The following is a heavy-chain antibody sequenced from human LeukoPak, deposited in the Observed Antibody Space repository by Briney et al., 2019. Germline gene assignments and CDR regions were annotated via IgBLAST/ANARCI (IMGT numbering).Heavy chain of an antibody. Sequence: KTGGSLRLSCAASGFSFSDYYMSWIRQAPGKGLEWVSYISSSGSTIYYAGSMKGRSTIGRQTAKNSLYLQMNSLRAEDTAVYYCAREGRFLYYVSSGYGQSYFDYWGQGTLVTVSS. CDR2: ISSSGSTI. CDR3: AREGRFLYYVSSGYGQSYFDY. D-gene: IGHD3-22*01. J-gene: IGHJ4*02. CDR1: GFSFSDYY. V-gene: IGHV3-11*01.